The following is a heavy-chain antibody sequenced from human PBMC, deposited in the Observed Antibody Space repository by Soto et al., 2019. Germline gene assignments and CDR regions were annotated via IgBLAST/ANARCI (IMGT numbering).Heavy chain of an antibody. V-gene: IGHV3-7*05. J-gene: IGHJ6*02. CDR2: IKQDGSEK. Sequence: ESGGGLVQPGGSLRLSCAASGFTFSSYWMSWVRQAPGKGLEWVANIKQDGSEKYYVDSVKGRFTISRDNAKNSLYLQMNSLRAEDTAVYYCARDQGYSGIEERYYYYGMDVWGQGTTVTVSS. CDR1: GFTFSSYW. CDR3: ARDQGYSGIEERYYYYGMDV. D-gene: IGHD1-26*01.